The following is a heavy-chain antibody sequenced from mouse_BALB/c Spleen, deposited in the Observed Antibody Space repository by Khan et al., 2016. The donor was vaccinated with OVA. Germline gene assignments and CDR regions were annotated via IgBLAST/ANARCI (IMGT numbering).Heavy chain of an antibody. CDR3: TRDRIDY. CDR1: GYTFTTYR. CDR2: INPTSGYT. Sequence: QVQLQQSGAERAKPGASVKMSCKASGYTFTTYRMHWVKQRPGQGLEWIGYINPTSGYTDYNEKFKDRATLSADKSSSTAYMQLSSLTSEDSAVYYCTRDRIDYWGQGTTLTVSS. V-gene: IGHV1-4*01. J-gene: IGHJ2*01.